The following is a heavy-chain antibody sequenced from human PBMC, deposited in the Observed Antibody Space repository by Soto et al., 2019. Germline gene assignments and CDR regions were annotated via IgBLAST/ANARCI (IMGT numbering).Heavy chain of an antibody. CDR2: INAYNGNT. CDR1: GYTFTSYA. J-gene: IGHJ4*02. Sequence: ASVKVPCKASGYTFTSYAMHWVRQAPGQRLEWMGWINAYNGNTKYAQKFQGRVTMTTDTSTSTAYMELRSLRSDDTAVYYCARDSPPVDYWGQGTLVTVSS. V-gene: IGHV1-18*01. CDR3: ARDSPPVDY.